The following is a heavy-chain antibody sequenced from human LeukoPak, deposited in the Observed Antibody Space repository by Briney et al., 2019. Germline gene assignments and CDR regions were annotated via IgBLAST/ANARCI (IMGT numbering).Heavy chain of an antibody. J-gene: IGHJ6*03. V-gene: IGHV4-31*03. CDR1: GGSISSGGYY. CDR2: IYYSGGT. D-gene: IGHD3-10*01. Sequence: SETLSLTCTVSGGSISSGGYYWSWIRPHPGKVLEWIGYIYYSGGTYYNPSLKSRVTISVDTSKNQFPLQLRAVTAAATAVYYCARDSGTGIAAPIDVWGKGTTVTVSS. CDR3: ARDSGTGIAAPIDV.